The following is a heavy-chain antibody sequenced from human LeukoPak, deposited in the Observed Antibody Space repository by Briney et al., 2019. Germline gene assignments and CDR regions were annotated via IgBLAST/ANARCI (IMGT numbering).Heavy chain of an antibody. CDR1: GYTFTSYA. CDR3: ARQTVGYCSSTSCYSWFDP. Sequence: GASVKVSCKASGYTFTSYAMHWVRQAPGQRLEWMGWINAGNGNTKYSQKFQGRVTITRDTSASTAYMELSSLRSEDTAVYYCARQTVGYCSSTSCYSWFDPWGQGTLVTVSS. D-gene: IGHD2-2*01. V-gene: IGHV1-3*01. CDR2: INAGNGNT. J-gene: IGHJ5*02.